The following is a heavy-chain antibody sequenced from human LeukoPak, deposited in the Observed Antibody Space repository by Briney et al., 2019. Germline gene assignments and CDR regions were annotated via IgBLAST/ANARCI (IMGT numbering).Heavy chain of an antibody. V-gene: IGHV4-59*12. J-gene: IGHJ4*02. CDR2: IYYSGST. CDR1: GGSISSYY. CDR3: ATRKGSYDY. D-gene: IGHD1-26*01. Sequence: SETLSLTCSVSGGSISSYYCSWIRQPPGKGLEWIGYIYYSGSTNYNPSLRSRVTISVDTSKNQFSLKLSSVTAADTAVYYCATRKGSYDYLGQGTLVTVSS.